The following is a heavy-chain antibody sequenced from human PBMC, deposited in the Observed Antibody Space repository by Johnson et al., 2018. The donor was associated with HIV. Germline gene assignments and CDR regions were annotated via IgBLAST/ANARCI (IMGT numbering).Heavy chain of an antibody. CDR1: GFTFDDYG. CDR3: AREDSSGYFDGFDV. V-gene: IGHV3-30*03. J-gene: IGHJ3*01. D-gene: IGHD3-22*01. Sequence: QVQLVESGGGLVQPGGSLRLSCAASGFTFDDYGMSWVRQAPGKGLEWVAVISSDGSNKYYVDSVKGRFTISRDNSKNTLYLQMNSLRAEDTAVYYCAREDSSGYFDGFDVWGQGTMVTVSS. CDR2: ISSDGSNK.